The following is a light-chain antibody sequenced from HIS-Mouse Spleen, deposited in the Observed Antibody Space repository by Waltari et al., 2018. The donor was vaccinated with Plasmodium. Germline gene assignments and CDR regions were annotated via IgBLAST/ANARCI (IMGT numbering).Light chain of an antibody. V-gene: IGLV1-40*01. CDR2: GTS. J-gene: IGLJ3*02. CDR3: QSYDSSLSGSEV. CDR1: SSNIGAGYD. Sequence: QSVLTQPPSVSGAPGQRVTISCTGSSSNIGAGYDVHWYRQLPGTAPKLLIYGTSNRPSGVPDRFSGSKSGTSASLAITGLQAEDEADYYCQSYDSSLSGSEVFGGGTKLTVL.